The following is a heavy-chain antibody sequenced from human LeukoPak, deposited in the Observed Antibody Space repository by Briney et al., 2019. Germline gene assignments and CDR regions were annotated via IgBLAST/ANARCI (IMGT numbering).Heavy chain of an antibody. CDR1: GFTFSSYW. V-gene: IGHV3-7*01. CDR3: ANYCSSSSCSQPFDY. Sequence: PGGSLRLSCVASGFTFSSYWMTWVRQAPGKGLEWVANIKADGSGKYYVDSVKGRFTISRDNAKNSLYPQMNSLRAEDTAVYYCANYCSSSSCSQPFDYWGQGTLVTVSS. D-gene: IGHD2-2*01. J-gene: IGHJ4*02. CDR2: IKADGSGK.